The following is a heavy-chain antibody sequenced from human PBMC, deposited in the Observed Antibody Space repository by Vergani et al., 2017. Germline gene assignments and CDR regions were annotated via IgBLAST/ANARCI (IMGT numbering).Heavy chain of an antibody. D-gene: IGHD3-10*01. CDR1: GFTFSSYA. CDR3: AKDFRPPHGSGSYVRPPWFDP. J-gene: IGHJ5*02. Sequence: EVQLLESGGGLVQPGGSLRLSCAASGFTFSSYAMSWVRQAPGKGLEWVSAISGSGGSTYYADSVKGRFTISRDNSKNTLYLQMNSLRAEDTAVYYCAKDFRPPHGSGSYVRPPWFDPWGQGTLVTVSS. V-gene: IGHV3-23*01. CDR2: ISGSGGST.